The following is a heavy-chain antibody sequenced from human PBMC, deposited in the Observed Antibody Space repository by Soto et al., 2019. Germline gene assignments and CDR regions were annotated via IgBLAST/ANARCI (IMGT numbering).Heavy chain of an antibody. J-gene: IGHJ4*02. Sequence: EVQLVESVGGLVQPGGSLRLSCSASGFTFSTYWMSWVRQAPGKGLEWVANIKQDGSEKYYVDSVKGRFTISRDNAKNSLYLQMNSLRPEDTAVYYCARDSLGYCTSTSCYRSEDYWGQGTLVTVSS. CDR2: IKQDGSEK. D-gene: IGHD2-2*02. CDR1: GFTFSTYW. V-gene: IGHV3-7*03. CDR3: ARDSLGYCTSTSCYRSEDY.